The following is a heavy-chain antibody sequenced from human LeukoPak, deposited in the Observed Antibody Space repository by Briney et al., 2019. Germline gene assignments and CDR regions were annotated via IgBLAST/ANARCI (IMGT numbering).Heavy chain of an antibody. CDR2: ISSSSSTI. Sequence: PGGSLRLSCVASGLTVSSYSMNWVRQAPGKGLEWVSYISSSSSTIYYADSVKGRFTISRDNAKNSLDLQMNSLRDEDTAVYYCARDLGYCTNGVCHTRFDYWGQGTLVAVSS. D-gene: IGHD2-8*01. V-gene: IGHV3-48*02. CDR3: ARDLGYCTNGVCHTRFDY. J-gene: IGHJ4*02. CDR1: GLTVSSYS.